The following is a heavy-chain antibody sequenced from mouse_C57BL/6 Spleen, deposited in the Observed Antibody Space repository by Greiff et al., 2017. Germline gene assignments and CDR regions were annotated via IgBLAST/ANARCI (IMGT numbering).Heavy chain of an antibody. J-gene: IGHJ2*01. D-gene: IGHD3-3*01. CDR1: GFTFSDYY. CDR3: AGEGGLYFDY. CDR2: INYDGSST. Sequence: DVKLVESEGGLVQPGSSMKLSCTASGFTFSDYYMAWVRQVPEKGLEWVANINYDGSSTYYLDSLKSRFIISRDNAKNILYLQMSSLKSEDTATYYCAGEGGLYFDYWGQGTTLTVSS. V-gene: IGHV5-16*01.